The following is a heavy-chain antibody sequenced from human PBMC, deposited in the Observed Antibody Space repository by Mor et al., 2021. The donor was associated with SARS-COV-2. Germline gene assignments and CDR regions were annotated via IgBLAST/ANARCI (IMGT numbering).Heavy chain of an antibody. J-gene: IGHJ4*02. V-gene: IGHV3-15*01. Sequence: KTKAEGGAADYAAPVKGRFTISRDDSKNTLYVEMNSLKIEDTAVYYCTFRMTATSRLYDYWGQG. CDR3: TFRMTATSRLYDY. CDR2: KTKAEGGAA. D-gene: IGHD2-21*02.